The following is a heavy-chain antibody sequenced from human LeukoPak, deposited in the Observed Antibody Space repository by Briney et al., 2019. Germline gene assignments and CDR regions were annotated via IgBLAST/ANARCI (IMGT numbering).Heavy chain of an antibody. Sequence: ASVKVSCKVSGYTLTELSMHWVRQAPGKGLEWMGGFDPEDGKTIYAQKFQGRVTMTEDTSTDTAYMELSSLRSEDTAVYYCATRDYDILTGYAYMDVWGKGTTVTVSS. CDR2: FDPEDGKT. V-gene: IGHV1-24*01. CDR1: GYTLTELS. J-gene: IGHJ6*03. D-gene: IGHD3-9*01. CDR3: ATRDYDILTGYAYMDV.